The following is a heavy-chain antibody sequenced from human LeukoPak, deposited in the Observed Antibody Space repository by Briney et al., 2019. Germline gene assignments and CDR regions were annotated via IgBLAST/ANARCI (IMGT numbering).Heavy chain of an antibody. D-gene: IGHD3-10*01. CDR2: ISSRSSTI. V-gene: IGHV3-48*04. J-gene: IGHJ5*02. CDR1: GFTFSTHD. Sequence: GGSLRLSCAASGFTFSTHDLNWVRQAPGKGLEWVSFISSRSSTIYYADSVKGRFTISRDNAKNSLYLQMNSLRAEDTALYYCTTEDGSGSPWGQGTLVTVSS. CDR3: TTEDGSGSP.